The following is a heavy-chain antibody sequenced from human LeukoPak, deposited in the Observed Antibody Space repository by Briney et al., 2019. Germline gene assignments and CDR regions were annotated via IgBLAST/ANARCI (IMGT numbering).Heavy chain of an antibody. CDR3: ARDDYSNYPADY. J-gene: IGHJ4*02. Sequence: ASVKVSCKASGYTFTGYYMHWVRPAPGQGLEWMGWIYPNSGDTNYAQNFQGRVTMTRDTSVSTAYMELSRLRSDDTAVYYCARDDYSNYPADYWGQGTLVTVSS. V-gene: IGHV1-2*02. D-gene: IGHD4-11*01. CDR1: GYTFTGYY. CDR2: IYPNSGDT.